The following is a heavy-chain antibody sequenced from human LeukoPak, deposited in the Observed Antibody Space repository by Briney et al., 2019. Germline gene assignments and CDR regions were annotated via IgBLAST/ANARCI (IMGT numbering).Heavy chain of an antibody. J-gene: IGHJ3*02. Sequence: ASVKVSCKASGYTFTSYYMHWVRQAPGQGLGWMGIINPSGGSTSYAQKFQGRITMTRDTSTSTVYMELSSLRSEDTAVYYCATYHLGYCSSTSCYSYAFDIWGQGTMVTVSS. D-gene: IGHD2-2*02. CDR2: INPSGGST. V-gene: IGHV1-46*03. CDR1: GYTFTSYY. CDR3: ATYHLGYCSSTSCYSYAFDI.